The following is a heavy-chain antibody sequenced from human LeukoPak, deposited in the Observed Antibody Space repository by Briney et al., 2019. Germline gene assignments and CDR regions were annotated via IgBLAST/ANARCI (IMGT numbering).Heavy chain of an antibody. D-gene: IGHD6-19*01. CDR3: ASRRSGWPNDAFDI. Sequence: PGGSLRLSCAASGFTFSDYYMSWIRQAPGKGLEWVSYISSSGSTIYYADSVKGRFTISRDNAKNSVYLQMNSLRVEDTALYYCASRRSGWPNDAFDIWGQGTMVTVTS. CDR2: ISSSGSTI. J-gene: IGHJ3*02. CDR1: GFTFSDYY. V-gene: IGHV3-11*04.